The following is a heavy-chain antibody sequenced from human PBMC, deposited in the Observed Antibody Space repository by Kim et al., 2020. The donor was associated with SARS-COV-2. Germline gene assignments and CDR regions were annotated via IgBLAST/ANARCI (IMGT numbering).Heavy chain of an antibody. CDR3: ARVGARAGGSGSGLPY. CDR2: INAGNGNT. D-gene: IGHD3-10*01. Sequence: ASVKVSCKASGYTFTSYAMHWVRQAPGQRLEWMGWINAGNGNTKYSQKFQGRVTITRDTSASTAYMELSSLRSEDTAVYYCARVGARAGGSGSGLPYWGQGTLVTVSS. CDR1: GYTFTSYA. V-gene: IGHV1-3*01. J-gene: IGHJ4*02.